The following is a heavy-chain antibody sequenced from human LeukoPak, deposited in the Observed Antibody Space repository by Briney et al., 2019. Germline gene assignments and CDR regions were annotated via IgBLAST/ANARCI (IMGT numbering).Heavy chain of an antibody. V-gene: IGHV4-4*02. J-gene: IGHJ4*02. CDR1: GGSISSSNW. Sequence: SETLSLTCAVSGGSISSSNWWSWVRQPPGKGLEWIGEIYHSGSTTYNPSLKSRVTISVDKSKNQFSLKLSSVTAADTAVYYCARELVYYDSSGFSFDYWGQGTLVTVSS. CDR2: IYHSGST. CDR3: ARELVYYDSSGFSFDY. D-gene: IGHD3-22*01.